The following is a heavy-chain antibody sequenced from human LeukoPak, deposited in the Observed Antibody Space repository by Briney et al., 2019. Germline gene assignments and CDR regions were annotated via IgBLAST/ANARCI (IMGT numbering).Heavy chain of an antibody. CDR2: ISGSGGST. J-gene: IGHJ6*03. CDR1: GFTFSSYA. CDR3: AKDGYSSGWYYYYMDV. Sequence: GGSLRLSCAASGFTFSSYATSWVRQAPGKGLEWVSAISGSGGSTYYADSVKGRFTISRDNSKNTLYLQMNSLRAEDTAVYYCAKDGYSSGWYYYYMDVWGKGTTVTVSS. V-gene: IGHV3-23*01. D-gene: IGHD6-19*01.